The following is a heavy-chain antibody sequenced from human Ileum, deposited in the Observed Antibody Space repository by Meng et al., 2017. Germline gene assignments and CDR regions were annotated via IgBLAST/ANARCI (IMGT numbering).Heavy chain of an antibody. V-gene: IGHV4-4*02. J-gene: IGHJ4*02. Sequence: QLQLQGTGPGLVKPSGTRSFTWAFSGNSIRTYNGWTWVRQSPEKGLEWIGEIYHSGRTNYNPSLTSRVTMSVDKSKKQISLNLSSATAADTAVYYCATSGDNSGFYLGYWGPGILVTVSS. CDR2: IYHSGRT. CDR1: GNSIRTYNG. CDR3: ATSGDNSGFYLGY. D-gene: IGHD3-22*01.